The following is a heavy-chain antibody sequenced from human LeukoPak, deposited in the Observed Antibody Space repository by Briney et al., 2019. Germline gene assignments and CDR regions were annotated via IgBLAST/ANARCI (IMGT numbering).Heavy chain of an antibody. D-gene: IGHD3-9*01. CDR1: GFTFSSYG. Sequence: GGSLRLSCAASGFTFSSYGMHWVRQAPGEGLEWVAVIWYDGSNKYYADSVKGRFTISRDNSKNTLYLQMNSLRAEDTAVYYCARDPDYDILTGYSYYFDYWGQGTLVTVSS. CDR3: ARDPDYDILTGYSYYFDY. J-gene: IGHJ4*02. V-gene: IGHV3-33*01. CDR2: IWYDGSNK.